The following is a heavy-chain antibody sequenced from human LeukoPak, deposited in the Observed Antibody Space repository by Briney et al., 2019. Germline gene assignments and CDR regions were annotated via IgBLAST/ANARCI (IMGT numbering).Heavy chain of an antibody. CDR1: GYNFTSYW. CDR3: ARLISGSYHPLVD. J-gene: IGHJ4*02. CDR2: IYPGDSDT. Sequence: GESLKISCKASGYNFTSYWIGWVRQMPGKGLEWVGIIYPGDSDTRYSPSFQGQVTISADKSISTAYLQWSSLKASDTAMYYCARLISGSYHPLVDWGQGTLVTVSS. D-gene: IGHD1-26*01. V-gene: IGHV5-51*01.